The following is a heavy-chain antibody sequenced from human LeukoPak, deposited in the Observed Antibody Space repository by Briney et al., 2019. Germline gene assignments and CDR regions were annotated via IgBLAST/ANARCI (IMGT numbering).Heavy chain of an antibody. D-gene: IGHD3-10*01. CDR2: IYYSGST. CDR3: ARETMVRGNNWFDP. Sequence: SETLSLTCTVSGGSISSGGYYWSWIRRHPGKGLEWIGYIYYSGSTYYNPSLKSRVTISIDTSKNQFSLRLSSVTSADTAVYYCARETMVRGNNWFDPWGQGTLVTVSS. J-gene: IGHJ5*02. CDR1: GGSISSGGYY. V-gene: IGHV4-31*03.